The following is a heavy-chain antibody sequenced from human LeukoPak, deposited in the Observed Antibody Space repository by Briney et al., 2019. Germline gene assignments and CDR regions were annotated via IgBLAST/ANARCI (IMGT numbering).Heavy chain of an antibody. D-gene: IGHD3-9*01. V-gene: IGHV1-18*01. CDR3: ARDNPVLRYFDCLRNFDY. CDR1: GYTFTSYG. CDR2: ISAYNGNT. Sequence: ASVKVSCKASGYTFTSYGISWVRQAPGQGLEWMGWISAYNGNTNYAQKLQGRVTMTTDTSTSTAYMELRSLRSDDTAVYYCARDNPVLRYFDCLRNFDYWGQGTLVTVSS. J-gene: IGHJ4*02.